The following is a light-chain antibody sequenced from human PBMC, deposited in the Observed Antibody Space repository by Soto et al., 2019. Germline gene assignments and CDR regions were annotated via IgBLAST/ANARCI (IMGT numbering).Light chain of an antibody. J-gene: IGKJ1*01. V-gene: IGKV1-5*01. CDR1: QSISIW. Sequence: DIQTTQSPSTLSASVGDRVTITCRASQSISIWLAWYQQKPGKAPNILIYDASTLVSGVPSRFSGSGSGTEFTLTISSLQPDDFATYYCQQYNNYFSXTFGQGTKVDIK. CDR3: QQYNNYFSXT. CDR2: DAS.